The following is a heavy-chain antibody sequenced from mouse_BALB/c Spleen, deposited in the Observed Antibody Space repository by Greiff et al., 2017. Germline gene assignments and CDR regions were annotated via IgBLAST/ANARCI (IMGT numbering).Heavy chain of an antibody. CDR3: ASTVVATEAMDY. CDR1: GYTFTDYN. V-gene: IGHV1S29*02. J-gene: IGHJ4*01. Sequence: EVQLQQSGPELVKPGASVKISCKASGYTFTDYNMHWVKQSHGKSLEWIGYIYPYNGGTGYNQKFKSKATLTVDNSSSTAYMELRSLTSEDSAVYYWASTVVATEAMDYWGQGTSVTVSS. D-gene: IGHD1-1*01. CDR2: IYPYNGGT.